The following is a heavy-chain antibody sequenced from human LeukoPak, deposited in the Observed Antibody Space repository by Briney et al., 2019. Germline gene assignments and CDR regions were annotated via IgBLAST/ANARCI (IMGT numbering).Heavy chain of an antibody. J-gene: IGHJ4*02. CDR1: GFTFSSYA. D-gene: IGHD3-10*01. CDR2: ISDSGGSV. CDR3: ARTIDYYGAGSTRGYFAY. Sequence: PGGSLRLSCAASGFTFSSYAMNWVCQAPGKGLEWVSGISDSGGSVYYADSVKGRLTISRDNSKNTVYLQMSGLRAEDTAVYYCARTIDYYGAGSTRGYFAYWGQGALVTVSS. V-gene: IGHV3-23*01.